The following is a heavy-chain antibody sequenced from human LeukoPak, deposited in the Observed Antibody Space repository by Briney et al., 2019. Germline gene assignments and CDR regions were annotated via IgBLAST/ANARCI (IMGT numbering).Heavy chain of an antibody. J-gene: IGHJ4*02. V-gene: IGHV3-23*01. CDR2: ISGSGGST. Sequence: PGRSLRLSCAASGFTFSSYGMHWVRQAPGKGLEWVSAISGSGGSTYYADSVKGRFTISRDNSKNTLYLQMNSLRAEDTAVYYCAKRPLVQGIIWGQGTLVTVSS. D-gene: IGHD6-13*01. CDR1: GFTFSSYG. CDR3: AKRPLVQGII.